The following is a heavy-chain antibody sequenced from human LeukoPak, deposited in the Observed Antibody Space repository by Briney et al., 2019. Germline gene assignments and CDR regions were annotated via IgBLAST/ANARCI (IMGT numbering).Heavy chain of an antibody. CDR3: ARGTTVNDY. CDR1: GFSFSDFY. J-gene: IGHJ4*02. Sequence: GGSLRLSCAASGFSFSDFYMSWIRQAPGQGMEWVSYISSSSTNMYYADSVKGRFTISRDNAKDSLYLQMNSLRDEDTAVYFCARGTTVNDYWGQGTLVTVSS. CDR2: ISSSSTNM. D-gene: IGHD4-11*01. V-gene: IGHV3-11*04.